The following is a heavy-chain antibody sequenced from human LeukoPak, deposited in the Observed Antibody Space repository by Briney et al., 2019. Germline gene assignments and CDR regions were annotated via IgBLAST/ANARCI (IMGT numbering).Heavy chain of an antibody. CDR2: IHPNSGGT. D-gene: IGHD7-27*01. CDR1: GYTFTDYY. V-gene: IGHV1-2*02. Sequence: ASVKVSCKASGYTFTDYYMNWVRQAPGQGLEWMGWIHPNSGGTSYAQNFQGRVTMTRDTSISTAYMELSRLRSDDTAVYYCARGRTNWGYYFDYWGQGTLVTVSS. J-gene: IGHJ4*02. CDR3: ARGRTNWGYYFDY.